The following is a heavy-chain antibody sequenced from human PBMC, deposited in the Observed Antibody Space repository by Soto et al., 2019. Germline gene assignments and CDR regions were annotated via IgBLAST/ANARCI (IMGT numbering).Heavy chain of an antibody. CDR3: ARVTSPGYFDS. CDR2: IKQDGSGK. Sequence: EVQLVESGGGLVQPGGSLRLSCAASGFSFSSHWMTWVRQAPGKGPEWVAYIKQDGSGKYYVDSVMGRFTMSRDNTQSSLSLQMNTLRVEDTAVYYCARVTSPGYFDSWGQGTLVTVSS. V-gene: IGHV3-7*05. J-gene: IGHJ4*02. CDR1: GFSFSSHW.